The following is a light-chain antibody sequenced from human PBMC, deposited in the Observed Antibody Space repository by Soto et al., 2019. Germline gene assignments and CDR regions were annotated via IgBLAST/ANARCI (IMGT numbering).Light chain of an antibody. CDR1: QSVASNY. V-gene: IGKV3-20*01. CDR3: QQYGSSPLT. Sequence: VVLTQSPGTLSLSPGERASLSCRASQSVASNYVAWYQQKPGQAPRLLIYGASTRATGIPDRFSGSGSGTDFTLTISILEPEDLAVYHCQQYGSSPLTFGGGTKVEIK. CDR2: GAS. J-gene: IGKJ4*01.